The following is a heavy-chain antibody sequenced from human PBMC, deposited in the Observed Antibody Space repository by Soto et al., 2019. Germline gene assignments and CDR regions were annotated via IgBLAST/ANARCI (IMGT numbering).Heavy chain of an antibody. J-gene: IGHJ5*02. CDR1: GYTFTSYG. V-gene: IGHV1-18*01. CDR2: VSAYNGNT. D-gene: IGHD2-15*01. Sequence: QVQLVQSGAEVKKPGASVKVSCKASGYTFTSYGISWVRQAPGQGLEWMGWVSAYNGNTNYAQKLQGRVTMTTDTSTSTAYMEVRSLRSDDTAVYYCARDLAIVVVVAATAGWFDPWGQGTPVTVSS. CDR3: ARDLAIVVVVAATAGWFDP.